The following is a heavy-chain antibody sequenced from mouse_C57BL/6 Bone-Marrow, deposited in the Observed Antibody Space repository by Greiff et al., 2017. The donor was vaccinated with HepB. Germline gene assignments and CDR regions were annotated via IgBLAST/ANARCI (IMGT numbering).Heavy chain of an antibody. V-gene: IGHV1-15*01. D-gene: IGHD1-1*01. CDR3: TRGGDDYGSSPFDY. Sequence: VQRVESGAELVRPGASVTLSCKASGYTFTDYEMHWVKQTPVHGLEWIGAIDPETGGTAYTQKFKGKAILTADKSSSTAYMELRSLTSEDSAVYYCTRGGDDYGSSPFDYWGQGTTLTVSS. CDR1: GYTFTDYE. J-gene: IGHJ2*01. CDR2: IDPETGGT.